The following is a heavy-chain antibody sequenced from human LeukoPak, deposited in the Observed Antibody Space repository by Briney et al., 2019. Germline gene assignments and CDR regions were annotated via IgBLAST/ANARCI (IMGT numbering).Heavy chain of an antibody. J-gene: IGHJ4*02. Sequence: PSETLSLTCTVSGGSISSSSFFWGWIRQPPGKGLEWIGSIFYSGSTYYSPSLKSRVTISVDTPKNQFSLKLSSVTAADTAVYYCARDPSAGLLWFGEGTYFDYWGQGTLVTVSS. CDR2: IFYSGST. D-gene: IGHD3-10*01. V-gene: IGHV4-39*07. CDR3: ARDPSAGLLWFGEGTYFDY. CDR1: GGSISSSSFF.